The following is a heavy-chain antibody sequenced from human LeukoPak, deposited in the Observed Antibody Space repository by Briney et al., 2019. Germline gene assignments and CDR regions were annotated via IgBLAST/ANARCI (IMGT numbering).Heavy chain of an antibody. D-gene: IGHD7-27*01. J-gene: IGHJ4*02. Sequence: GGSMRLSCAASGFTFSSYEMNWVRQAPGKGLEWVSYISSSGSSKYYADSVKGRFTISRDNAKNSLYLQMNSLRGEDTVVYYCAPGAGSVVDSWGQGTMVTVSS. CDR1: GFTFSSYE. V-gene: IGHV3-48*03. CDR2: ISSSGSSK. CDR3: APGAGSVVDS.